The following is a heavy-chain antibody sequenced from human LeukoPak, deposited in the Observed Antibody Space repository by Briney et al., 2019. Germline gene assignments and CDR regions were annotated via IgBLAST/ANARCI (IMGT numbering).Heavy chain of an antibody. CDR1: GGSISSSSYY. CDR2: IYYSGST. D-gene: IGHD2-15*01. Sequence: PSETLSLTCTVSGGSISSSSYYWGWIRQPPGKGLEWIGSIYYSGSTYYNPSLKSRVTISVDTSKSQFSLKLSSVTAADTAVYYCARRGIYCSGGSCYFDYWGQGTLVTVSS. V-gene: IGHV4-39*01. CDR3: ARRGIYCSGGSCYFDY. J-gene: IGHJ4*02.